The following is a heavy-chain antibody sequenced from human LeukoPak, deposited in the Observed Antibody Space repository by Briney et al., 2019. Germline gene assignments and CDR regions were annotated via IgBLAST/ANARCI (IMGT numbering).Heavy chain of an antibody. CDR1: GFTFTTYE. Sequence: GGSLRLSCATSGFTFTTYEMNWVRQAPGKGLEWVSYITSSGDIKTYADPVKGRFTMSRDDAKNSVYLQMNSLRPEDTAVYYCARDIYGDEDFDYWGQGTLASVSS. D-gene: IGHD3-10*01. J-gene: IGHJ4*02. CDR3: ARDIYGDEDFDY. CDR2: ITSSGDIK. V-gene: IGHV3-48*03.